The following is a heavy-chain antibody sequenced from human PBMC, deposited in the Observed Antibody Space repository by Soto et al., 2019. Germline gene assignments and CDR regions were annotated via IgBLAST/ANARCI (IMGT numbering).Heavy chain of an antibody. Sequence: GGSLRLSCAASGFTFSSYSMSWVRQAPGKGLEWVSGFRSGGDDETTYYADAVRGRFTISRDNSKNTLFLQMNSLRAEDTAVYYCARDGTTVTTGYFDYWGQGTLVTVSS. D-gene: IGHD4-17*01. CDR3: ARDGTTVTTGYFDY. CDR1: GFTFSSYS. V-gene: IGHV3-23*01. J-gene: IGHJ4*02. CDR2: FRSGGDDETT.